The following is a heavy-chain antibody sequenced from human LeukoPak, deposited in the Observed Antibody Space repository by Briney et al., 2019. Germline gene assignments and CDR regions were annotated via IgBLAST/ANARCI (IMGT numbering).Heavy chain of an antibody. V-gene: IGHV1-2*02. CDR3: ARSGRSSSWYTHYYYYMDV. D-gene: IGHD6-13*01. CDR2: INPNSGGT. CDR1: GYTFTGYY. Sequence: ASVTVSCKASGYTFTGYYMHWVRQAPGQGLEWMGWINPNSGGTNYAQKFQGRVTMTRDASISTAYMELSRLRSEDTAVYYCARSGRSSSWYTHYYYYMDVWGKGTTVTISS. J-gene: IGHJ6*03.